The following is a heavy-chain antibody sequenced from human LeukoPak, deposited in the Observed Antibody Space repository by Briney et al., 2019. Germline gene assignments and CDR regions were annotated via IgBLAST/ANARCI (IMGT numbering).Heavy chain of an antibody. CDR2: INPNSGGT. J-gene: IGHJ6*03. CDR1: GYTFTGYY. D-gene: IGHD1-26*01. CDR3: ARDRWELQGRYYYMDV. Sequence: ASVKVSCKASGYTFTGYYMHWVRQAPGQGLEWMGWINPNSGGTNYAQKFQGRVTMTRDTSISTAYMELSRLRSDDTAVYYCARDRWELQGRYYYMDVWGKGTTVTVSS. V-gene: IGHV1-2*02.